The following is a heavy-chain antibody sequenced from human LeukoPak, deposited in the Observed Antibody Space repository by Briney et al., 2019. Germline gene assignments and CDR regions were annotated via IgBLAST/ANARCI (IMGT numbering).Heavy chain of an antibody. J-gene: IGHJ6*02. V-gene: IGHV3-69-1*01. CDR2: ISSRSSI. Sequence: GGSLRLPCAASGFTFSIYSMSWVRQAPGKGLEWDSFISSRSSIYYADSVKGRFTVSRDNAKNSLYLQMDSLRAEDTAVYYCAREDTTETTEYYYYYGMDVWGHGTTVTVSS. CDR3: AREDTTETTEYYYYYGMDV. D-gene: IGHD4-17*01. CDR1: GFTFSIYS.